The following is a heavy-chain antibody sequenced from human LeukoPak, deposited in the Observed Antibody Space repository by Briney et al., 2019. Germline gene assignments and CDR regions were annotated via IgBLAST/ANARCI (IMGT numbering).Heavy chain of an antibody. D-gene: IGHD1-20*01. Sequence: GGSLRLSCAASGFTVSNNYMSWVRQAPGKGLEWVSVIYGSGSTYYADSVKGRFATSRDNSKNTLYLQMNSLRAEDTAVYYCARVAGITGIRGFDPWGQGTLVTVSS. CDR2: IYGSGST. CDR1: GFTVSNNY. V-gene: IGHV3-53*01. CDR3: ARVAGITGIRGFDP. J-gene: IGHJ5*02.